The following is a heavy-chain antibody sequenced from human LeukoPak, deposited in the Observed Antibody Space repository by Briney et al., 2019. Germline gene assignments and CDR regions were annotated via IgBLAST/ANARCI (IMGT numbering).Heavy chain of an antibody. Sequence: GGSLRLSCAASGFIFSDSAMHWVRQASGKGLEWVGRIRSKANNYATTYAASVKGRFTISRDDSKNTACLQMNSLKIEDTAVYYCTRPCAGDCTDNYWGQGTLVTVSS. CDR3: TRPCAGDCTDNY. V-gene: IGHV3-73*01. CDR2: IRSKANNYAT. CDR1: GFIFSDSA. D-gene: IGHD2-21*02. J-gene: IGHJ4*02.